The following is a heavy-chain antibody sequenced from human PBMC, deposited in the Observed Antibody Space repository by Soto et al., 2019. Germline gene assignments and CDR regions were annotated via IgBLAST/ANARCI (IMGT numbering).Heavy chain of an antibody. Sequence: SETLSLTCAVSGYSPSFGSSWAWLGRPPGKGLEWIATIYHSGSIFHNPSLKSRVTISVDTSKNQFSLKLRSVTAADTAVYYCAVGYCGSASCSREYFQHWGQGTLVTVSS. D-gene: IGHD2-2*01. J-gene: IGHJ1*01. CDR1: GYSPSFGSS. CDR3: AVGYCGSASCSREYFQH. CDR2: IYHSGSI. V-gene: IGHV4-38-2*01.